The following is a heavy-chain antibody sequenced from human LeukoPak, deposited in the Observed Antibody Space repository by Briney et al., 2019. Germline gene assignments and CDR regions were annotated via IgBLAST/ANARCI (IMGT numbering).Heavy chain of an antibody. CDR3: ARVPEFWWWLYFDY. D-gene: IGHD2-21*01. CDR1: GFTFSSYA. V-gene: IGHV3-23*01. CDR2: ISGSGGST. Sequence: PGGSLRLSCAASGFTFSSYAMSWVRQAPGKGLEWVSAISGSGGSTYYADSVKGRFTISRDNSKNTLYLQMNSLRAEDTAVYYCARVPEFWWWLYFDYWGQGTLVTVSS. J-gene: IGHJ4*02.